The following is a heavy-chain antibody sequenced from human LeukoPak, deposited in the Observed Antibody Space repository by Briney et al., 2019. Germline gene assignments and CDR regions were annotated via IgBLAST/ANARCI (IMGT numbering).Heavy chain of an antibody. J-gene: IGHJ4*02. CDR2: INHSGSP. V-gene: IGHV4-34*01. CDR1: GGSFRGYY. D-gene: IGHD3-10*01. Sequence: SETLSLTCAVCGGSFRGYYWSWIRQPPAKGLDGIGEINHSGSPNYNPSLKSRVTISVDTSKNQFSLKLSSVTAADTAVYYCARGEWRPYGSGSYRYWGQGTLVTVSS. CDR3: ARGEWRPYGSGSYRY.